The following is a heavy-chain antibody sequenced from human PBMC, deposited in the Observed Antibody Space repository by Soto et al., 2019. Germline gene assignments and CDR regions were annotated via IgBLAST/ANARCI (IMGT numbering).Heavy chain of an antibody. CDR1: AFTFSNYA. CDR2: ISGSGGST. D-gene: IGHD1-26*01. Sequence: GGSLRLSCAASAFTFSNYAISWVRQAPGKGLEWVSSISGSGGSTYYADSVKGRFTISRDNSKNTLYLQMNSLRAEDTAVYYCATYSGNYERYGVYYGMDVWGQGTTVTVSS. CDR3: ATYSGNYERYGVYYGMDV. V-gene: IGHV3-23*01. J-gene: IGHJ6*02.